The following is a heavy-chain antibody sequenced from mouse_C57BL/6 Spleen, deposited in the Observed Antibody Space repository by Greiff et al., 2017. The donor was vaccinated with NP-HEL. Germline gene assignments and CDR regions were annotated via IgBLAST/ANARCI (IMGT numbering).Heavy chain of an antibody. Sequence: VKLQQPGAELVRPGSSVKLSCKASGYTFTSYWMDWVKQRPGQGLEWIGNIYPSDSETNYNQKFKDKATLTVDKSSSTAYMQLSSLTSEDSAVYYYARRGVTIDYWGQGTTLTVSS. CDR2: IYPSDSET. D-gene: IGHD2-1*01. J-gene: IGHJ2*01. CDR1: GYTFTSYW. V-gene: IGHV1-61*01. CDR3: ARRGVTIDY.